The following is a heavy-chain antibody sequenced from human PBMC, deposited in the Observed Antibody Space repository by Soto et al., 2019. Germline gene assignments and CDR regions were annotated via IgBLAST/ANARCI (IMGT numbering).Heavy chain of an antibody. CDR3: ARASYCYGSGSYCFDY. CDR1: GGSISSYY. CDR2: IYYSGST. J-gene: IGHJ4*02. Sequence: PSETLSLTCTVSGGSISSYYWSWIRQPPGKGLEWIGYIYYSGSTNYNPSLKSRVTISVDTSKNQFSLKLSSVTAADTAVYYCARASYCYGSGSYCFDYWGQGTLVTVSS. V-gene: IGHV4-59*01. D-gene: IGHD3-10*01.